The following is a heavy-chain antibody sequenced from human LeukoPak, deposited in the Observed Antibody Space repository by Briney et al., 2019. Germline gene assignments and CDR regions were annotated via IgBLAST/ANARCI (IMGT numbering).Heavy chain of an antibody. CDR1: GGSISSGSYY. J-gene: IGHJ4*02. CDR3: ARLWWSGSSYFDY. V-gene: IGHV4-39*01. D-gene: IGHD6-6*01. Sequence: SETLSLTCTVSGGSISSGSYYWGWIRQPPGMGLAWIGSIYYSGTTYYNPSLKSRVTISVDTSKNQFSLKLSSVTAADTAVYYCARLWWSGSSYFDYWGQGTLVTVSS. CDR2: IYYSGTT.